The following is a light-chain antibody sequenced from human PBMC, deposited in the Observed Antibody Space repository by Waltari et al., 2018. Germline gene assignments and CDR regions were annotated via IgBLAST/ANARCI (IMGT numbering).Light chain of an antibody. CDR1: QSVTNY. CDR2: DTS. Sequence: DIVLTQSPAILSLSPGDTASLSCRASQSVTNYLAWYQQKPGQAPRLLIYDTSNRATGIPARFSGSGFGTDFTLTISSLEPEDFAVYYCQQRRDWPLTFGGGTKVEIK. V-gene: IGKV3-11*01. J-gene: IGKJ4*01. CDR3: QQRRDWPLT.